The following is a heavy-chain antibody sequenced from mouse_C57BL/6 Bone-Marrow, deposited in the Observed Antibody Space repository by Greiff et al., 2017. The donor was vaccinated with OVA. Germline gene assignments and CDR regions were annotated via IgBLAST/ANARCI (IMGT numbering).Heavy chain of an antibody. CDR3: AGTGTVMFAY. J-gene: IGHJ3*01. D-gene: IGHD4-1*01. CDR2: INPNNGGT. V-gene: IGHV1-26*01. Sequence: EVQLQQSGPELVKPGASVKISCKASGYTFTDYYMNWVKQSHGKSLAWIGDINPNNGGTSYNQKFKGKATLTVDKSSSTAYMELRSLTSEDSAVYYCAGTGTVMFAYWGQGTLVTVSA. CDR1: GYTFTDYY.